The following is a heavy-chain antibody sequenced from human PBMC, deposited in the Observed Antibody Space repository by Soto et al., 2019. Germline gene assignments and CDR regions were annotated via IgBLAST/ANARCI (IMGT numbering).Heavy chain of an antibody. D-gene: IGHD2-2*01. CDR2: IYYTGST. Sequence: PSETLSLTCTVSGGSISSGGYYWSWIRQHPGKGLEWIGYIYYTGSTYYNPSLKSRVTISVDTSKNQFSLKLSSVTAADTAVYYCARLLVPAAIYYYGMDVWGQGTTVTVSS. CDR1: GGSISSGGYY. CDR3: ARLLVPAAIYYYGMDV. J-gene: IGHJ6*02. V-gene: IGHV4-31*03.